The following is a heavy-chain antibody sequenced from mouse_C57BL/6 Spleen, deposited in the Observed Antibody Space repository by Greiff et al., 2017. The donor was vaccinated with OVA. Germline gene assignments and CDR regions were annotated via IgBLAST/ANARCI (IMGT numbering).Heavy chain of an antibody. CDR3: TGRGSNPFAY. D-gene: IGHD2-5*01. J-gene: IGHJ3*01. Sequence: EVKVEESGGGLVQPGGSMKLSCVASGFTFSNYWMNWVRQSPEKGLEWVAQIRLKSDNYATHYAESVKGRFTISRDDSKSSVYLQMNNLRAEDTGIYYCTGRGSNPFAYWGQGTLVTVSA. V-gene: IGHV6-3*01. CDR2: IRLKSDNYAT. CDR1: GFTFSNYW.